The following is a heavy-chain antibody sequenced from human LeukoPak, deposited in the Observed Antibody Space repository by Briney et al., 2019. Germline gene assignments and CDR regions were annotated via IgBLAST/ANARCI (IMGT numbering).Heavy chain of an antibody. CDR1: GGSFFGYY. Sequence: SETLSLAYADYGGSFFGYYSSWIRQPPGKGLEWIGEINHSGSTNYNPSLKSRVTISVDTSKNQFSLKLSSVTAADTAVYYCARGLVGATGNYYCYYGMDVWARGPTVTVSS. CDR3: ARGLVGATGNYYCYYGMDV. V-gene: IGHV4-34*01. D-gene: IGHD1-26*01. J-gene: IGHJ6*02. CDR2: INHSGST.